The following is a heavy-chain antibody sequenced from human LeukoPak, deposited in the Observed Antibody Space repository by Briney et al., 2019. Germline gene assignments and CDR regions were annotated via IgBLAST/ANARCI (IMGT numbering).Heavy chain of an antibody. V-gene: IGHV4-61*03. CDR2: IYYSGST. D-gene: IGHD3-22*01. Sequence: SETLSLTCTVSGGSVSSGSYYWSWIRQPPGKGLEWIGYIYYSGSTYYNPSLKSRIIISVDTSKNRFSLKLSSVTAADTAVYFCARATPWLLPGYWGQGTLVTVSS. J-gene: IGHJ4*02. CDR3: ARATPWLLPGY. CDR1: GGSVSSGSYY.